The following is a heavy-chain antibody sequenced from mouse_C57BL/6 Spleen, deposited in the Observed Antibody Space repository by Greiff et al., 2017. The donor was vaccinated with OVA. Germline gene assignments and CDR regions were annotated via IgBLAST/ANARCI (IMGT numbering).Heavy chain of an antibody. D-gene: IGHD3-2*02. CDR2: ISYDGSN. V-gene: IGHV3-6*01. CDR1: GYSITSGYY. J-gene: IGHJ4*01. Sequence: EVKLMESGPGLVKPSQSLSLTCSVTGYSITSGYYWNWIRQFPGNKLEWMGYISYDGSNNYNPSLKNRISITRDTSKYQFFLKLTSVTTEDTATYYCARQGTAQAPYAMDYWGQGTSVTVSS. CDR3: ARQGTAQAPYAMDY.